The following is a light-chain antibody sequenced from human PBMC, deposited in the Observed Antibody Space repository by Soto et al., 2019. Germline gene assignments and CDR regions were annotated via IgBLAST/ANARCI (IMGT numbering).Light chain of an antibody. CDR3: QETYRSPVT. J-gene: IGKJ2*01. CDR2: ATS. V-gene: IGKV1-39*01. CDR1: QNVAHF. Sequence: DIQMPQSPSSLSASVGDRLTITCRASQNVAHFLNWYQQKTGKAPKILIYATSSLHSGVPSRFSGSGFGTDLTLTISSLQTEDFATYYCQETYRSPVTCGQGTKVDIK.